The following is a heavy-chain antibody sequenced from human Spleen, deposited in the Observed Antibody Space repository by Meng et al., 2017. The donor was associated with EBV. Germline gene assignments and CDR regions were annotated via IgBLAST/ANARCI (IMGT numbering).Heavy chain of an antibody. J-gene: IGHJ4*02. CDR1: GNTFSHYA. CDR2: LIPMLGAP. D-gene: IGHD3-10*01. CDR3: ASESGRGYTPDY. Sequence: AQLVQPGAEVKKPGSSGRVSCKTSGNTFSHYAVSWVRQAPGQGLEWMGGLIPMLGAPNYAQKFQNRITIVADEFTSAHYMELSSLRSEDTAVYYCASESGRGYTPDYWGQGTLVTVSS. V-gene: IGHV1-69*01.